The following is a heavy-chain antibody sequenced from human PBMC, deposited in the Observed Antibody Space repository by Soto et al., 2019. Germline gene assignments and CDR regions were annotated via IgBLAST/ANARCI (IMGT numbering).Heavy chain of an antibody. J-gene: IGHJ4*02. CDR1: GYTFTSYG. CDR3: ARTSIVAAGTNYNY. V-gene: IGHV1-18*01. CDR2: ISAYNGNT. Sequence: WASVKVSCKASGYTFTSYGISWVRQAPGQGLEWMGWISAYNGNTNYAQKLQGRVTMTTDTSTSTAYMELRSLRSDDTAVYYCARTSIVAAGTNYNYWGQGTLVTVSS. D-gene: IGHD6-13*01.